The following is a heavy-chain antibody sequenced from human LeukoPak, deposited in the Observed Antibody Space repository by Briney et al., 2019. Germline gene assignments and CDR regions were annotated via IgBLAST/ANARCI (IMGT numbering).Heavy chain of an antibody. D-gene: IGHD3-3*01. CDR2: INHSGST. CDR1: GGSFSGYY. J-gene: IGHJ4*02. V-gene: IGHV4-34*01. CDR3: ARGLYDFWSGYYPGRYFDY. Sequence: SETLSLTCAVYGGSFSGYYWSWVRQPPGKGLEWIGEINHSGSTNYNPSLKSRVTISVDTSKNRFSLKLSSVTAADTAVYYCARGLYDFWSGYYPGRYFDYWGQGTLVTVSS.